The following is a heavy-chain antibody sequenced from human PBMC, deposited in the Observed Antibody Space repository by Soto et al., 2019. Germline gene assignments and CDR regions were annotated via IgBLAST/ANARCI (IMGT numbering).Heavy chain of an antibody. CDR3: AIEGGCNITICRSPNNWFDP. Sequence: GGSLRLSCAASGFTFSDYYMSWIRQAPGKGLEWLSYIRGSGSFTSYADSVKGRFTVSRDNAKNSLYFQINTLRVEDTAVYYCAIEGGCNITICRSPNNWFDPWGQGTLVTVSS. CDR2: IRGSGSFT. J-gene: IGHJ5*02. V-gene: IGHV3-11*06. CDR1: GFTFSDYY. D-gene: IGHD3-10*01.